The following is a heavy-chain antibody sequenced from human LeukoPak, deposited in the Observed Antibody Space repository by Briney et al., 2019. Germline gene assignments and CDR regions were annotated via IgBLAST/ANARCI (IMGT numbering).Heavy chain of an antibody. CDR2: IYPRDGST. CDR3: ARRICNPELYYYYYYGMDV. D-gene: IGHD2/OR15-2a*01. Sequence: ASVKVSCKASGYSFTSNYIHWVRQAPGQGLEWMGMIYPRDGSTSYAQKFQGRVTVTRDTSTSTVHMELSSLRSEDTAVYYCARRICNPELYYYYYYGMDVWGQGTTVTVSS. V-gene: IGHV1-46*01. CDR1: GYSFTSNY. J-gene: IGHJ6*02.